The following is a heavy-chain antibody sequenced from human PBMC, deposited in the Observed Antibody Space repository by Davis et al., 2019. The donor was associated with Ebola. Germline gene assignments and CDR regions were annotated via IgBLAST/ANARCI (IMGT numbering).Heavy chain of an antibody. D-gene: IGHD5-12*01. CDR3: ASGLGYSGYEPFDN. V-gene: IGHV1-69*13. CDR2: IIPIFGTA. CDR1: GGAFNNYA. J-gene: IGHJ4*02. Sequence: SVKVSCKTSGGAFNNYAINWVRQAPGQGLEWMGGIIPIFGTANYAQKFQGRVTITADESTSTAYMELSSLRSEDTAVYYCASGLGYSGYEPFDNWGQGTLVTVSS.